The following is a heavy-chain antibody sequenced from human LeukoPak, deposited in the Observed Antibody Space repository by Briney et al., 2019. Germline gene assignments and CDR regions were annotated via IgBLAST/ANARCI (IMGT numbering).Heavy chain of an antibody. D-gene: IGHD3-3*01. Sequence: GRSLRLSCAASGFTFSNAWMSWVRQAPGKGLEWVGRIKSKTDGGTTDYAAPVKGRFTISRDDSKNTLYLQMNSLKTEDTAVYYCTTPTSTYYDFWSGYYTGDYWGQGTLVTVSS. CDR3: TTPTSTYYDFWSGYYTGDY. J-gene: IGHJ4*02. CDR1: GFTFSNAW. CDR2: IKSKTDGGTT. V-gene: IGHV3-15*01.